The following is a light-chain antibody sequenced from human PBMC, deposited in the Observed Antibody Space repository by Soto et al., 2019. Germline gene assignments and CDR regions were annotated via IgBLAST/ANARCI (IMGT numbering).Light chain of an antibody. CDR3: QVWDSSSDHSYLV. J-gene: IGLJ2*01. CDR1: NIGSKS. CDR2: YDS. V-gene: IGLV3-21*04. Sequence: SSELTQPPSVSVAPGKTARITCGGNNIGSKSVHWYQQKPGQAPVLVIYYDSDRPSGIPERFSGSNSGNTATLTISRVEAGDEADYYCQVWDSSSDHSYLVFGGGTKLTVL.